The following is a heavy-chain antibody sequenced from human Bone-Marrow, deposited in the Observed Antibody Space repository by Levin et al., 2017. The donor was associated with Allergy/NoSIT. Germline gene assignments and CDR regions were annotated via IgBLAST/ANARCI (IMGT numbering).Heavy chain of an antibody. D-gene: IGHD2/OR15-2a*01. CDR2: IKTDGRTT. CDR1: GIPSRNFW. Sequence: PGGSLRLSCAASGIPSRNFWMHWVRQAPGKGLVWVSLIKTDGRTTAYADSVRGRFTISRDNAKNTLYLQMDSLRVEDTAVYYCATGLISAYEYWGQGTLVSVSS. V-gene: IGHV3-74*01. J-gene: IGHJ4*02. CDR3: ATGLISAYEY.